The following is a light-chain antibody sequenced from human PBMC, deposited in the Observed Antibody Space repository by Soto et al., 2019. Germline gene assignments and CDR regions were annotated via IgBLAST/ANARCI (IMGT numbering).Light chain of an antibody. CDR1: QSISSW. J-gene: IGKJ1*01. CDR3: QHYASFSGT. CDR2: DAS. Sequence: DIQMTQSPSTLSASLGDSVTIXXRASQSISSWLAWYQQKPGKAPKFXIYDASSLESGVPSRFSGSGSGTEFTLTISSLQPDDFATYYCQHYASFSGTFGQGTKVDIK. V-gene: IGKV1-5*01.